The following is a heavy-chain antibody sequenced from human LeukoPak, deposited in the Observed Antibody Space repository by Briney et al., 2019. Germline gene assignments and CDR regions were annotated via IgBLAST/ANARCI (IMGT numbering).Heavy chain of an antibody. D-gene: IGHD2-2*01. Sequence: GGSLRLSCAASGFTFRNYWMSWVRQAPGKGLEWVAFIKEDGSDKHYVDSVKGRFTISRDNAQNSLYLQMNTLRAGDTAVYFCHQPVTLPAWGQGTLVTVSS. CDR2: IKEDGSDK. V-gene: IGHV3-7*01. J-gene: IGHJ5*02. CDR1: GFTFRNYW. CDR3: HQPVTLPA.